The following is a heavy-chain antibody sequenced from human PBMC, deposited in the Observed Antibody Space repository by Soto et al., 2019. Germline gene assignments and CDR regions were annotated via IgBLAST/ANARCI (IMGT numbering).Heavy chain of an antibody. J-gene: IGHJ6*02. CDR3: VKQIMGYAAPSDAMEV. CDR1: GFTFRDYG. CDR2: ISYDGDNK. Sequence: GGSLRLSCTPSGFTFRDYGLHWVRQAPGKGLEWVALISYDGDNKYYTDSARGRFTVSRDNFKNTLFLRMDSLRPEDTAVYYCVKQIMGYAAPSDAMEVWGPGTTVILAS. V-gene: IGHV3-30*12. D-gene: IGHD5-12*01.